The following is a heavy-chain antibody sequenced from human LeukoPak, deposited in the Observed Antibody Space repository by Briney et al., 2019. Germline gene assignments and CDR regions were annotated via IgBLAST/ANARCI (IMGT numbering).Heavy chain of an antibody. D-gene: IGHD3-16*02. J-gene: IGHJ6*02. CDR3: AKDSGDYVWGSYRYSYYYGMDV. CDR2: ISGDGGST. V-gene: IGHV3-43*02. CDR1: GFTFDDYA. Sequence: PGGSLRLSCAASGFTFDDYAMHWVRQAPGKGLEWVSLISGDGGSTYYADSVKGRFTISRDNSKNSLYLQMNSLRTEDTALYYSAKDSGDYVWGSYRYSYYYGMDVWGQGTTVTVSS.